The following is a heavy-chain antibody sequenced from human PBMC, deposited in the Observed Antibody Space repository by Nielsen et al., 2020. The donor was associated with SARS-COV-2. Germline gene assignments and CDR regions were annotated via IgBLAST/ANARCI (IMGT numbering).Heavy chain of an antibody. J-gene: IGHJ4*02. D-gene: IGHD6-13*01. CDR2: ISSSGSTI. V-gene: IGHV3-11*01. Sequence: LSLTCAASGFTFSDYYMSWIRQAPGKGLEWVSYISSSGSTIYYADSVKGRFTISRDNAKNSLYLQMNSLRAEDTAVYYCARDLYSTVLFGYWGQGTLVTVSS. CDR3: ARDLYSTVLFGY. CDR1: GFTFSDYY.